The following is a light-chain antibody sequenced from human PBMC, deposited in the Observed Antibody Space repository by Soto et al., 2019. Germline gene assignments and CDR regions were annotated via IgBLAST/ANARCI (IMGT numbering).Light chain of an antibody. J-gene: IGKJ5*01. Sequence: EIVMTQSPATLSVSPGERGALXCXASQGVSNNLAWYQQKPGQAPRLLIFGATSRATGIPARFSGSGSGTEFTLTISSLQSEDFAVYYCQQYNTWPPIPSGQRRRPAIK. V-gene: IGKV3-15*01. CDR1: QGVSNN. CDR3: QQYNTWPPIP. CDR2: GAT.